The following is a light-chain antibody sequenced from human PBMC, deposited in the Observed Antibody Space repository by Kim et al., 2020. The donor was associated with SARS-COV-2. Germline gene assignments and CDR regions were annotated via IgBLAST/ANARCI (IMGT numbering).Light chain of an antibody. CDR2: GKN. Sequence: SSELTQDPAVSVALGQTVRITCQGDSLRNYYSSWYPQKPGQAPVLVIYGKNNRPSGTPDRFSCASPGNTASLTISGAQAEDEADYYCHSRDSSGFHLFGG. J-gene: IGLJ3*02. V-gene: IGLV3-19*01. CDR3: HSRDSSGFHL. CDR1: SLRNYY.